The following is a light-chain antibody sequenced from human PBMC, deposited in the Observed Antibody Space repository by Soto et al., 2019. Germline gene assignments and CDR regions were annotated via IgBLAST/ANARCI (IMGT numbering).Light chain of an antibody. CDR1: SSDVGGYNY. J-gene: IGLJ3*02. CDR3: CSYAGRYTLL. V-gene: IGLV2-11*01. CDR2: DVN. Sequence: QSALTQPRSVSGSPGQSVTISCTGSSSDVGGYNYVSWYQQHPGKAPKLMIFDVNKRPSAVPDRFSGSKSGNTASLTISGIQPDDEADYSCCSYAGRYTLLFGGGTKVTVL.